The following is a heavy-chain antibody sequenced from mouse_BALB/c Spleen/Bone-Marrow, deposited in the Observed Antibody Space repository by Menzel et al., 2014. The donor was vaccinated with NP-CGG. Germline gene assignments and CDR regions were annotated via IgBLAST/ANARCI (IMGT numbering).Heavy chain of an antibody. V-gene: IGHV1S81*02. CDR3: TRLPH. J-gene: IGHJ4*01. D-gene: IGHD5-1*01. Sequence: QVHVKQSGAEPVKPGASVKLSCKASGYTFTSYYMYWVKQRPGQGLEWIGEVNPSNGGTNFNEKFKSRATLTVDKSSSTAYMQLSSLTSEDSAVYYCTRLPHWGQGTSVTVSS. CDR2: VNPSNGGT. CDR1: GYTFTSYY.